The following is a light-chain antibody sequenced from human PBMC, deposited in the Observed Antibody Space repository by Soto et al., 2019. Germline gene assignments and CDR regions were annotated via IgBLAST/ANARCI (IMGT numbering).Light chain of an antibody. CDR1: QSIGTY. CDR2: AAY. J-gene: IGKJ1*01. Sequence: DIQLTQSPSFLSASVGDRVTITCRASQSIGTYLHWYQQKPGKAPKLLIDAAYTLQSGVPSRFSGSGFGTDFTLTISCLQSEDFATYYCQQYYSYPWTFGQGTKVDIK. CDR3: QQYYSYPWT. V-gene: IGKV1-9*01.